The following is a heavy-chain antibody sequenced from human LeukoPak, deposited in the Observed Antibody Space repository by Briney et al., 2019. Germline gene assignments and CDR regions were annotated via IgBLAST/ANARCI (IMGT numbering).Heavy chain of an antibody. CDR2: MNPNSGNT. V-gene: IGHV1-8*01. D-gene: IGHD5-18*01. CDR1: GYTFTSYD. J-gene: IGHJ6*03. Sequence: ASVKVSCKASGYTFTSYDINWVRQATGQGLEWMGWMNPNSGNTGYAQKFQGRVTMTRNTSISTAYMELSSLRSEDTAVYYCARALSRRIQLYYYMDVWGKGTTVTISS. CDR3: ARALSRRIQLYYYMDV.